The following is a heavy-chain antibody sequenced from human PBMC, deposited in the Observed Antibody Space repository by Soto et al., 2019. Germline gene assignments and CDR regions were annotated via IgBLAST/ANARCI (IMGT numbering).Heavy chain of an antibody. Sequence: ASVKVSCKASGYTFTSYYMHCVRQAPGQVLEWMGIINPSGDSTSYAQKFQGRVTMTRDTSTSTVYMELSSLRSEDTAVYYCARGADYGGTYYYYYGMDVWGQGTTVTVSS. CDR1: GYTFTSYY. V-gene: IGHV1-46*01. D-gene: IGHD4-17*01. J-gene: IGHJ6*02. CDR3: ARGADYGGTYYYYYGMDV. CDR2: INPSGDST.